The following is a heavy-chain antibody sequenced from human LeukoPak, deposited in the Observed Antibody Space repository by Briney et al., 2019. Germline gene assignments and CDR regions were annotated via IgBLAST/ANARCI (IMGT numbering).Heavy chain of an antibody. CDR2: ISYDGSNK. D-gene: IGHD1-26*01. CDR1: GFTFSSYA. CDR3: ARDQWELPLDY. J-gene: IGHJ4*02. V-gene: IGHV3-30-3*01. Sequence: GRSLRLSCAASGFTFSSYAMHWVRQAPGKRLEWVAVISYDGSNKYYADSVKGRFTISRDNSKNTLYLQMNSLRAEDTAVYYCARDQWELPLDYWGQGTLVTVSS.